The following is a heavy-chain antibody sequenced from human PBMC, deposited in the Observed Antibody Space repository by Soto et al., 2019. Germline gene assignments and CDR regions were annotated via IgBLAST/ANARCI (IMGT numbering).Heavy chain of an antibody. CDR3: TTGSLFLYGDYALTDY. CDR1: GFTFSNAW. CDR2: IKSKTDGGTT. J-gene: IGHJ4*02. D-gene: IGHD4-17*01. Sequence: GGSLRLSWAASGFTFSNAWMSWVRQAPGEGLEWVGRIKSKTDGGTTDYAAPVKGRFTISRDDSKNTLYLQMNSLKTEDTAVYYCTTGSLFLYGDYALTDYWGQGTLVTVSS. V-gene: IGHV3-15*01.